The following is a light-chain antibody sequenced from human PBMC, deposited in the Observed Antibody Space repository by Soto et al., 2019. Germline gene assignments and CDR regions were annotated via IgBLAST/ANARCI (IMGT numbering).Light chain of an antibody. J-gene: IGLJ2*01. CDR3: CSFVRTNGLL. CDR2: EVN. Sequence: QSVLTQPASVSGAPGQSITISGTGTSSDVGSYDLVSWYQHHSGNAPKIIMYEVNKRPSGISDRFSGSKSGNTASLTISGLQAEDEADYFCCSFVRTNGLLFGGGTKLTVL. CDR1: SSDVGSYDL. V-gene: IGLV2-23*02.